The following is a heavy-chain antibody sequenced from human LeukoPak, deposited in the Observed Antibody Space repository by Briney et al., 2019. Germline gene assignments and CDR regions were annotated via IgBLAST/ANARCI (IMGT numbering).Heavy chain of an antibody. CDR1: GFSFSNYG. CDR3: AKPSDYADYLPFDS. D-gene: IGHD4-17*01. J-gene: IGHJ4*02. Sequence: GGPLRLFCAASGFSFSNYGILWLRQAPGKGLEWVALIYYDGSNDYYGDSVKRRFTISRDNSKNTVYLQMNSLSAEDTAVYYCAKPSDYADYLPFDSWGQGTLVTVSS. V-gene: IGHV3-33*06. CDR2: IYYDGSND.